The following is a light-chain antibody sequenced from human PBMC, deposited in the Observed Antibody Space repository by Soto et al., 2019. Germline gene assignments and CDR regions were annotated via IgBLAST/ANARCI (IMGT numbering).Light chain of an antibody. CDR2: DAS. CDR1: HSNKSS. V-gene: IGKV3-15*01. J-gene: IGKJ4*01. CDR3: QQYYNWPHT. Sequence: TMGTRSEPASSLSRGVSGTLSHRDSHSNKSSLAWYQQKPGQAPRLLIYDASTRESGIPDRFSGSGSGTDFTLTISGLQSEDVAVYYCQQYYNWPHTFGGGTKVDIK.